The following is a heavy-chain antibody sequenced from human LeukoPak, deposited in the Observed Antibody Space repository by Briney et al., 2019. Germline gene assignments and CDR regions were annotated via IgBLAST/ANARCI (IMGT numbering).Heavy chain of an antibody. Sequence: GGSLRLSCAASGFTFSNYAMQWVRQAPGTGLELVAVIWFDGTNKYYGDSVRGRFTISRDNSKNRLYLQMNSLRAEDTAVYYCAKARGSGWHDPWYLDYWGQGTLVTVSS. CDR3: AKARGSGWHDPWYLDY. V-gene: IGHV3-33*06. CDR1: GFTFSNYA. D-gene: IGHD6-19*01. J-gene: IGHJ4*02. CDR2: IWFDGTNK.